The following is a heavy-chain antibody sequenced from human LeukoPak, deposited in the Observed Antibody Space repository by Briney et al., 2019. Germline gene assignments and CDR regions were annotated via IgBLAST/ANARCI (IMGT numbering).Heavy chain of an antibody. Sequence: SETLSLTCTVSGDSISRYYWSWIRQPAGKGLEWIGRFYTIGSTNYNPSLKSRVTMSLDTSKNQFSLTLNSVTAADTAVYYCVRSAPSVTSYYFDSWGQGTLVTVSS. CDR2: FYTIGST. CDR1: GDSISRYY. D-gene: IGHD4-17*01. CDR3: VRSAPSVTSYYFDS. V-gene: IGHV4-4*07. J-gene: IGHJ4*02.